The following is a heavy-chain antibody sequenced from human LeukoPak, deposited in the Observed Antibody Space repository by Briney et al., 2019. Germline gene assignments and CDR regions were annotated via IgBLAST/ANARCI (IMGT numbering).Heavy chain of an antibody. Sequence: GRSLRLSCAASGFTFRSYAMHWVRQAPGKGLEWVSSISSSSSYIYYADSVKGRFTISRDNAKNSLYLQMNSLRAEDTAVYYCAREVAVAGYDYWGQGTLVTVSS. J-gene: IGHJ4*02. CDR2: ISSSSSYI. CDR1: GFTFRSYA. D-gene: IGHD6-19*01. CDR3: AREVAVAGYDY. V-gene: IGHV3-21*01.